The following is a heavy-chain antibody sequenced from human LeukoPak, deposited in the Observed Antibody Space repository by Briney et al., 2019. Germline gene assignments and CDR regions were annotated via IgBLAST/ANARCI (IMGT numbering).Heavy chain of an antibody. J-gene: IGHJ4*02. Sequence: SETLSLTCTVSGGSISSSSYYWGWIRQPPGKGLEWIGSIYYSGSTYYNPSLKSRVTISVDTSKNQFSLKLSSVTAADTAVYYCARQTLIAAAGEQWPYWGQGTLVTVSS. CDR3: ARQTLIAAAGEQWPY. CDR2: IYYSGST. CDR1: GGSISSSSYY. V-gene: IGHV4-39*01. D-gene: IGHD6-13*01.